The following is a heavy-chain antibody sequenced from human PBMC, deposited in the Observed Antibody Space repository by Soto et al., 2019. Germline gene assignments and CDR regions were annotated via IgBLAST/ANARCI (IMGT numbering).Heavy chain of an antibody. V-gene: IGHV3-74*01. CDR3: TRDNNWSYDY. D-gene: IGHD1-1*01. CDR1: GFTFSNFW. CDR2: IGPSGSGT. Sequence: GGSLRLSCAASGFTFSNFWMTWVRQAPGKGLVWVSHIGPSGSGTRDADSVQGRFTISRDNARNTLYLQMNSLRDEDTAVYYCTRDNNWSYDYWGQGILVTVSS. J-gene: IGHJ4*02.